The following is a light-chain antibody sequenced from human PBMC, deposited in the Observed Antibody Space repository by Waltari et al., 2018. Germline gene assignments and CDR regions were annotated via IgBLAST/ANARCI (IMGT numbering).Light chain of an antibody. CDR3: QQSYSIPPYT. Sequence: DIQMTQSTSPLSASVGDRVNITCRASQSIINYLNWYQQKPGKAPKLLIYAASSLQSGVPSRFSGSGSGTDFTLTISSLQPEDFATYYCQQSYSIPPYTFGQGTKLEIK. J-gene: IGKJ2*01. V-gene: IGKV1-39*01. CDR1: QSIINY. CDR2: AAS.